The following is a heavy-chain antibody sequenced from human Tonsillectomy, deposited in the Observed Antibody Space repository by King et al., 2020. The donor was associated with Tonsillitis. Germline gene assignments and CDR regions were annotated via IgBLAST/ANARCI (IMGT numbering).Heavy chain of an antibody. CDR2: ISSRSSYI. Sequence: VQLVESGGGLVKPGGSLRLSCAASGFTFSDHSMTWVRQAPGKGLEWVALISSRSSYIYHADSVKGRFTISRDNPKKSLYLQMSSLRAEDTAVYYCVRHGVGVTDRESGYFDSGLDVWGQGTTVIVSS. J-gene: IGHJ6*02. D-gene: IGHD2-21*02. V-gene: IGHV3-21*01. CDR1: GFTFSDHS. CDR3: VRHGVGVTDRESGYFDSGLDV.